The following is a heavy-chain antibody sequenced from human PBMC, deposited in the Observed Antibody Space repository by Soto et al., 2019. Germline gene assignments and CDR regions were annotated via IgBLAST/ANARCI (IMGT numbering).Heavy chain of an antibody. CDR3: AHSGLSSGHLDAFDI. Sequence: QITLKESCPTLVKPTQTLTLTCTFSGFSLSTSGVGVGWIRQPPGKPLEWLALMYWDDDKRYSPSLKSRLTNTKDTSKNQVVLTRTNMDPVDTATYYCAHSGLSSGHLDAFDIWGQGTMVTVSS. CDR2: MYWDDDK. J-gene: IGHJ3*02. V-gene: IGHV2-5*02. CDR1: GFSLSTSGVG. D-gene: IGHD3-22*01.